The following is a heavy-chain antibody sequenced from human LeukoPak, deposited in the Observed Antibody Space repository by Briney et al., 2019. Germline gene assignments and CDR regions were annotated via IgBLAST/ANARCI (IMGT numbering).Heavy chain of an antibody. D-gene: IGHD1-26*01. J-gene: IGHJ4*02. Sequence: ASVKVSCKTSGYTFTSYGITWVRQAPGQGLEWMGWISGYNGNTNYAQKFQGRVTMTTDTSTGTAYMELRSLRSDDTAVYYCARDGGGSYWIDYWGQGTLVSVSS. CDR2: ISGYNGNT. V-gene: IGHV1-18*01. CDR3: ARDGGGSYWIDY. CDR1: GYTFTSYG.